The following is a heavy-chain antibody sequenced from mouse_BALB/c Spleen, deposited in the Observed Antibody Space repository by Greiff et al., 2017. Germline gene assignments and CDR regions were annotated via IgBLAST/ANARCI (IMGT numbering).Heavy chain of an antibody. CDR3: ARDRGGNSWFAY. CDR1: GFTFSSYG. V-gene: IGHV5-6-3*01. J-gene: IGHJ3*01. D-gene: IGHD2-1*01. Sequence: EVKLMESGGGLVQPGGSLKLSCAASGFTFSSYGMSWVRQTPDKRLELVATINSNGGSTYYPDSVKGRFTISRDNAKNTLYLQMSSLKSEDTAMYYCARDRGGNSWFAYWGQGTLVTVSA. CDR2: INSNGGST.